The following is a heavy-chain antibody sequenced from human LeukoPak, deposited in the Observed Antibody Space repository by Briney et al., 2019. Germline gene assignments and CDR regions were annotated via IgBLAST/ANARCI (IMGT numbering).Heavy chain of an antibody. J-gene: IGHJ4*02. CDR3: ARRRVRGVIITFGFDY. CDR1: GASISSYY. V-gene: IGHV4-4*07. Sequence: SETLSLTCTVSGASISSYYWSWIRQPAGKGLEWIGRIYTSGSTNYNPSLQSRVTMSVDTSRNQFSLKLSSVTAADTAVYYCARRRVRGVIITFGFDYWGQGTLVTVSS. D-gene: IGHD3-10*01. CDR2: IYTSGST.